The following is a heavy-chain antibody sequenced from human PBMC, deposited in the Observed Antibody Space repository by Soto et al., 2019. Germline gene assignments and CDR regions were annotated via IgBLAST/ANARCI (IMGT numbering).Heavy chain of an antibody. Sequence: EVQLAESGGDLVKPGGSLRLSCIVSGLKFSDAWMSWVRQVPGKGLEWVGRIKSVGSGGTRDYAAPVRGRFTISRDDSKNTVYLQMDSLKTEDTAMYYCCWCGSIIYYFNQWGQGTLLTVSS. CDR2: IKSVGSGGTR. J-gene: IGHJ4*02. D-gene: IGHD2-8*01. CDR3: CWCGSIIYYFNQ. CDR1: GLKFSDAW. V-gene: IGHV3-15*01.